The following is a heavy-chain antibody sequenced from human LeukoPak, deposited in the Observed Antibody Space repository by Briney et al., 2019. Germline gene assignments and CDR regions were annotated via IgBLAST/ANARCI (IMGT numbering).Heavy chain of an antibody. CDR3: ARYRAFDI. Sequence: SETLSLTCTVSGGSISSSSYYWGWIRQPPGKGLEWIGSIYYSGSTYYNPSLKSRVTISVDTSKNQFSLKLSSVTAADTAVYYCARYRAFDIWGRGTLVTVSS. CDR1: GGSISSSSYY. V-gene: IGHV4-39*01. CDR2: IYYSGST. J-gene: IGHJ3*02.